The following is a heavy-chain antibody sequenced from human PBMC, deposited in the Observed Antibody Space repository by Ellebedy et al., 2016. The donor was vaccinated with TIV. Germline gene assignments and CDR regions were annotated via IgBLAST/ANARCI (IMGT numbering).Heavy chain of an antibody. CDR3: ACDSSGYYWPLDFDY. V-gene: IGHV4-39*01. CDR1: GGSISSSSYY. CDR2: IYYSGST. D-gene: IGHD3-22*01. J-gene: IGHJ4*02. Sequence: SETLSLXXTVSGGSISSSSYYWGWIRQPPGKGLEWIGSIYYSGSTYYNPSLKSRVTISVDTSKNQFSLKLSSVTAADTAVYYCACDSSGYYWPLDFDYWGQGTLVTVSS.